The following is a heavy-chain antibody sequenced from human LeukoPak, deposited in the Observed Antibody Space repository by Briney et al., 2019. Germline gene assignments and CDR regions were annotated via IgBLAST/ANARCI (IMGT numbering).Heavy chain of an antibody. D-gene: IGHD1-26*01. Sequence: GGSLRLSCAASGFTFSSYEMNWVRQAPGKGLEWVSYISSSGSTIYYADSVKSRFIISRDNAKNSLYLQMNSLRAEDTAVYYCARLYSGSYGGFDYWGQGTLVTVSS. CDR1: GFTFSSYE. CDR2: ISSSGSTI. CDR3: ARLYSGSYGGFDY. J-gene: IGHJ4*02. V-gene: IGHV3-48*03.